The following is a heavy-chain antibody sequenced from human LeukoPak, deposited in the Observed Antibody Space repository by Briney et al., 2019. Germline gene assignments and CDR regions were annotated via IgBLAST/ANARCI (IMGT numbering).Heavy chain of an antibody. D-gene: IGHD1-26*01. CDR1: GVSISSSNW. CDR2: IYHSGST. Sequence: PSETLSLTCAVSGVSISSSNWWSWVRQPPGQGLEWIGEIYHSGSTNYNPSLKSRVTISVDKSKNQFSLKLSSVTAADTAVYYCAREGYSGSYLNYWGQGTLVTVSS. J-gene: IGHJ4*02. CDR3: AREGYSGSYLNY. V-gene: IGHV4-4*02.